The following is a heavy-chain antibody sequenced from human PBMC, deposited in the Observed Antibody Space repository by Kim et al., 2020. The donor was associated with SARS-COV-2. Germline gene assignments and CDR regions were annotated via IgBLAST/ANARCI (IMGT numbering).Heavy chain of an antibody. CDR1: GFTFSSYA. J-gene: IGHJ4*02. CDR2: ISGSGGST. CDR3: AKDTSDTAMVPAGFDY. D-gene: IGHD5-18*01. V-gene: IGHV3-23*01. Sequence: GGSLRLSCAASGFTFSSYAMSWVRQAPGKGLEWVSAISGSGGSTYYADSVKGRFTISRDNSKNTLYLQMNSLRAEDTAVYYCAKDTSDTAMVPAGFDYWGQGTLVTVSS.